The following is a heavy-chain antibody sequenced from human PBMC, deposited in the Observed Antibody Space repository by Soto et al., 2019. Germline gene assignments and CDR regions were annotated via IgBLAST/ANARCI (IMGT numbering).Heavy chain of an antibody. D-gene: IGHD2-8*01. CDR2: MNPNSGNT. Sequence: TSVKVTCKASGYTFTSYDINWVRQATGQGLEWMGWMNPNSGNTGYAQKFQGRVTMTRNTSISTAYMELSSLRSEDTAVYYCARGVKGRYCTNGVCSRYYFYYWG. V-gene: IGHV1-8*01. CDR1: GYTFTSYD. J-gene: IGHJ4*01. CDR3: ARGVKGRYCTNGVCSRYYFYY.